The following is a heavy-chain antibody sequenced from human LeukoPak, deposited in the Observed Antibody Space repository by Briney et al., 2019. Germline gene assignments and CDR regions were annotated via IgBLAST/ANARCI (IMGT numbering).Heavy chain of an antibody. D-gene: IGHD3-22*01. CDR1: GFTFSSYW. V-gene: IGHV3-74*01. CDR3: ARAPSEIGGYYPEYFRH. Sequence: GGSLRLSCAASGFTFSSYWMHWVRQAPGKGLVWVSRIKSDGNTNYADSVKGRFTISRDNAKNTVSLQMNSLRAEDTDVYYCARAPSEIGGYYPEYFRHWGQGTLVTVSS. J-gene: IGHJ1*01. CDR2: IKSDGNT.